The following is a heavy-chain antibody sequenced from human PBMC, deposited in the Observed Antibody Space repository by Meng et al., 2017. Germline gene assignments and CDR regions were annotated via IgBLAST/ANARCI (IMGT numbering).Heavy chain of an antibody. V-gene: IGHV1-69*05. D-gene: IGHD5-18*01. Sequence: SVKVSCKASGGTFSSYAISWVRQAPGQGLEWMGGIIPIFGTANYAQKFQGRVTINTDESTSTAYMELSSLRSKDTAVYYCARGISDGYSYGFFQYYFDYWGQGTLVTVSS. CDR1: GGTFSSYA. CDR3: ARGISDGYSYGFFQYYFDY. CDR2: IIPIFGTA. J-gene: IGHJ4*02.